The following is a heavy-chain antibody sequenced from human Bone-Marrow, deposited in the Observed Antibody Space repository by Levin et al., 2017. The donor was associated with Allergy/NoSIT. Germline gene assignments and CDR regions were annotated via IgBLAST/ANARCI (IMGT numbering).Heavy chain of an antibody. CDR1: GFTFGDYA. J-gene: IGHJ6*02. Sequence: PGGSLRLSCTASGFTFGDYAMSWFRQAPGKGLEWVGFIRSKAYGGTTEYAASVKGRFTISRDDSKSIAYLQMNSLKTEDTAVYYCTRGKVAAAGWYGMDVWGQGTTVTVSS. D-gene: IGHD6-13*01. V-gene: IGHV3-49*03. CDR2: IRSKAYGGTT. CDR3: TRGKVAAAGWYGMDV.